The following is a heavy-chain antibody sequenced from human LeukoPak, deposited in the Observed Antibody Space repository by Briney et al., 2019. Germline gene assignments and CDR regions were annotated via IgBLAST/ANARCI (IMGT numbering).Heavy chain of an antibody. Sequence: KTGGSLRLSCAASGFTFSDYYMSWIRQAPGKGLEWVSYITSSGSTIYYADSMKGRFTISRDNAKHSLFLQLDGLRAEDTAVYYCARIGRPAAFDIWGQGTLVIVSS. V-gene: IGHV3-11*01. CDR1: GFTFSDYY. J-gene: IGHJ3*02. D-gene: IGHD6-6*01. CDR3: ARIGRPAAFDI. CDR2: ITSSGSTI.